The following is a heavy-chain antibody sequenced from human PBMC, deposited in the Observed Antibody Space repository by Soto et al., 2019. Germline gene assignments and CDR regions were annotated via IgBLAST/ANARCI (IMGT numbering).Heavy chain of an antibody. CDR2: IYPGDSDT. D-gene: IGHD1-26*01. V-gene: IGHV5-51*01. CDR1: GYSFTSYW. J-gene: IGHJ3*02. Sequence: GESLKISCKGSGYSFTSYWIGWVRQMPGKGLECMGIIYPGDSDTRYSPAFQGQVTISADKSISTAILQWSSLKASETAMYYCARNSGSYAFNIWGQGTMVTVSS. CDR3: ARNSGSYAFNI.